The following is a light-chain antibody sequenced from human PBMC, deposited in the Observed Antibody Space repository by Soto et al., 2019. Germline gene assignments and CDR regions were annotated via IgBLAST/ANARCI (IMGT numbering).Light chain of an antibody. Sequence: EIVLTQSPGTLSLSPWEIATLSCRASQSVSSSLVWYQQKPGQAPRLLIYDASNRATGIPARFSGSGSGTDFTLTISSLEPEDFAVYYCQQRGNWPRTFGQGTKVDIK. CDR1: QSVSSS. V-gene: IGKV3-11*01. J-gene: IGKJ1*01. CDR2: DAS. CDR3: QQRGNWPRT.